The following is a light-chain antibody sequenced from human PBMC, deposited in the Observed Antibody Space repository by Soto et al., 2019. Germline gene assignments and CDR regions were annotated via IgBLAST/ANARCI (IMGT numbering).Light chain of an antibody. V-gene: IGKV3-20*01. CDR3: QQSQNSPRT. Sequence: EIVLTQSPGTLSLSPGERATVSCRASQSVGGSSLAWYQQRPGQAPRLLLYDTSKRATGIPDRFSGSGSGTDFTLTISRLEPEDFAVSYCQQSQNSPRTFGQGTKADI. CDR2: DTS. J-gene: IGKJ1*01. CDR1: QSVGGSS.